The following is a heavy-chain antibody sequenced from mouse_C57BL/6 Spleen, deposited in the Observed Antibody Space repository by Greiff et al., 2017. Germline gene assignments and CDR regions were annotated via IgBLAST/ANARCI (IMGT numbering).Heavy chain of an antibody. V-gene: IGHV1-82*01. CDR1: GYAFSSSW. CDR3: ARKKDSWFAY. J-gene: IGHJ3*01. CDR2: IYPGDGDT. Sequence: VQGVESGPELVKPGASVKISCKASGYAFSSSWMNWVKQRPGKGLEWIGRIYPGDGDTNYNGKFKGKATLTADKSSSTAYMQLSSLTSEDSAVYFCARKKDSWFAYWGQGTLVTVSA.